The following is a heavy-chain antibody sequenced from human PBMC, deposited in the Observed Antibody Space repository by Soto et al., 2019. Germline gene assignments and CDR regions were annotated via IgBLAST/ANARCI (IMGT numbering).Heavy chain of an antibody. J-gene: IGHJ3*02. Sequence: GGSLRLSCAASGFTFSSYAMSWVRQAPGKGLEWVSAISGSGGSTYYADSVKGRFTISRDNSKNTLYLQMNSLRAEDTAVYYCARTIFGVVMRYNAFDIWGQGTMVTVSS. CDR2: ISGSGGST. CDR1: GFTFSSYA. CDR3: ARTIFGVVMRYNAFDI. D-gene: IGHD3-3*01. V-gene: IGHV3-23*01.